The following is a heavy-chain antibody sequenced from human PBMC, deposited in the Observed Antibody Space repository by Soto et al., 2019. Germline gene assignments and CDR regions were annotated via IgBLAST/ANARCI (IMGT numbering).Heavy chain of an antibody. Sequence: QVQLQESGPGLVKPSQTLSLTCTVSGGSISSGDYYWSWIRQPPGKGLEWIGYIYYSGSTYYNPSPQGRVTISVDTSNNQCPLKLSSVTAADTAVYYCASDGGDYGGGQYSFDYWGQGTLVTVSS. V-gene: IGHV4-30-4*01. D-gene: IGHD4-17*01. CDR1: GGSISSGDYY. CDR3: ASDGGDYGGGQYSFDY. CDR2: IYYSGST. J-gene: IGHJ4*02.